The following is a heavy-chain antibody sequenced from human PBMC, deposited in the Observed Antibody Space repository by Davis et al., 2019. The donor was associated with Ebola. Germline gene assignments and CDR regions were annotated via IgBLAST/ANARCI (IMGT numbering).Heavy chain of an antibody. CDR3: ASVMDY. Sequence: GESLKISCAVSGFTLSTFGMQWVRQAPGKGLQWVAYISHGGSNQYYADSVRGRFTISKDISKNTLYLQMNTLTTEDTAVYYCASVMDYWGKGTLVTVSS. CDR2: ISHGGSNQ. D-gene: IGHD2-21*01. J-gene: IGHJ4*02. CDR1: GFTLSTFG. V-gene: IGHV3-30-3*01.